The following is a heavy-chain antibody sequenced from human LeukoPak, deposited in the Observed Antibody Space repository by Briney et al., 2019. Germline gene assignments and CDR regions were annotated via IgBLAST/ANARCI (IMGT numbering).Heavy chain of an antibody. CDR2: INSDGSST. CDR1: GFTFSSYW. V-gene: IGHV3-74*01. Sequence: AGGSLRLSCAASGFTFSSYWMHWVRQAPGKGLVWVSRINSDGSSTSYADSVKGRFTISRDNAKNTLYLQMNSLRAEDTAVYYCARVRWLQFERSNFGYWGQGTLVTVSS. CDR3: ARVRWLQFERSNFGY. D-gene: IGHD5-12*01. J-gene: IGHJ4*02.